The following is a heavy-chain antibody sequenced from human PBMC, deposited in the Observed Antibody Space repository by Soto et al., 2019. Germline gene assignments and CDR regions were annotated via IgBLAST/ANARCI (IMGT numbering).Heavy chain of an antibody. J-gene: IGHJ4*02. CDR2: ISYDGSNK. D-gene: IGHD3-9*01. CDR1: GFTFSSYG. Sequence: GGSLRLACAASGFTFSSYGMHWVRQAPGKGLEWVAVISYDGSNKYYADSVKGRFTISRDNSKNTLYLQMNSLRAEDTAVYYCAKGESGTTVIRYFDWLLGTFDYWGQGTLVTVSS. V-gene: IGHV3-30*18. CDR3: AKGESGTTVIRYFDWLLGTFDY.